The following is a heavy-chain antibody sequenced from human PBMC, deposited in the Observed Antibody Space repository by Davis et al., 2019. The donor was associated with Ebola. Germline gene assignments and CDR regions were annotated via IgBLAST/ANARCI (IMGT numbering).Heavy chain of an antibody. Sequence: GESLKISCKGSGYSFTSYWIGWVRQMPGKGLEWMGIIYPGDSDTTYNPSFQGQVTMSVDKSINTAYLHWSSLKASDTATYFCATIDRSVAGSDFDYWGQGTLVTVSP. CDR1: GYSFTSYW. V-gene: IGHV5-51*01. D-gene: IGHD6-19*01. J-gene: IGHJ4*02. CDR3: ATIDRSVAGSDFDY. CDR2: IYPGDSDT.